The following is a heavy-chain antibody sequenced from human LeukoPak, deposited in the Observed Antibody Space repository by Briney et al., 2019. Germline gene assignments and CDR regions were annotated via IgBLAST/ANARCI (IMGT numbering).Heavy chain of an antibody. CDR3: AKDGIRYFDWLLSYNWFDP. D-gene: IGHD3-9*01. V-gene: IGHV5-51*01. CDR2: IYPGDSDT. J-gene: IGHJ5*02. Sequence: GESLKISCKGSGYSFTSYWIGWVRQMPGKGLAWMGIIYPGDSDTRYSPSFQGQVTISADKSISTAYLQWSSLKASDTAIYYRAKDGIRYFDWLLSYNWFDPWGQGTLVTVSS. CDR1: GYSFTSYW.